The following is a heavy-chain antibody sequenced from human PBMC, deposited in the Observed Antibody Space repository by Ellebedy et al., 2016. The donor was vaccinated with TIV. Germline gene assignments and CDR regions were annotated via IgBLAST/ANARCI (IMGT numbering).Heavy chain of an antibody. CDR2: MYYSVSS. CDR1: GGSIRNYY. D-gene: IGHD2-2*01. V-gene: IGHV4-59*01. Sequence: MPSETLSLTCTVSGGSIRNYYCTWIRQPPGQGLEWLGHMYYSVSSNYNPSLKSRVTMSIDTSKNQFSLKMSAVTAADTAVYYCAASESADSDYWGPGTLVTVSS. CDR3: AASESADSDY. J-gene: IGHJ4*02.